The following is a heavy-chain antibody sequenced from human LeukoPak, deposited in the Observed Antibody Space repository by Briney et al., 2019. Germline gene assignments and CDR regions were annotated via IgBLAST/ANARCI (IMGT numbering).Heavy chain of an antibody. CDR2: ISSSGSTI. CDR3: ATLGDAFDI. V-gene: IGHV3-48*03. Sequence: GGSLRLSCAASGFTFSSCEMNWVRQAPGKGLEWVSYISSSGSTIYYADSVKGRFTISRDNAKNSLYLQMNSLRAEDTAVYYCATLGDAFDIWGQGTMVTVSS. J-gene: IGHJ3*02. D-gene: IGHD7-27*01. CDR1: GFTFSSCE.